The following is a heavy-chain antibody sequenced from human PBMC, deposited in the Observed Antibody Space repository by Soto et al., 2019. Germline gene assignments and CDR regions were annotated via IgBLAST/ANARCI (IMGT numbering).Heavy chain of an antibody. CDR3: ARDIGFDYVN. CDR2: IKEDGSEI. J-gene: IGHJ4*02. V-gene: IGHV3-7*01. D-gene: IGHD3-16*01. CDR1: GFNVRSYW. Sequence: GGSLRLSCGVSGFNVRSYWISWVRQAPGKGLEWVASIKEDGSEIYYLQSVRGRFAISRDSAGNALQLAMNYLSAEDTATYFCARDIGFDYVNWGQGTLVTVSS.